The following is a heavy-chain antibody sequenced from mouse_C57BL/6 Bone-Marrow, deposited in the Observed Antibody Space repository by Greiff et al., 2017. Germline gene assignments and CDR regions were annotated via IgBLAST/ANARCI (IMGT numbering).Heavy chain of an antibody. V-gene: IGHV1-64*01. D-gene: IGHD2-2*01. J-gene: IGHJ4*01. CDR1: GYTFTSYW. Sequence: VQLQQPGAELVKPGASVKLSCKASGYTFTSYWMHWVKQRPGQGLEWIGMIHPNSGSTNYNEKFKSKATLTVDKSSSTAYMQLSSLTSEDSAVYYCARYGYDDAMDYWGQGTSVTVSS. CDR2: IHPNSGST. CDR3: ARYGYDDAMDY.